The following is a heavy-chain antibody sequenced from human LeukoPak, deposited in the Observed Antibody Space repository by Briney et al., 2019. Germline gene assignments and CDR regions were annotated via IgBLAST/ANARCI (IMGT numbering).Heavy chain of an antibody. D-gene: IGHD3-22*01. CDR1: GFTFSSYT. Sequence: PGGSLRLSCAASGFTFSSYTMNWVRQAPGKGLEWVSSIIGESNYIYYADSVKGRFTISRDNAKNSLYLQMTSLRAEDTAVYYCAVGTYYYDSVAFDIWGQGTVVTVSS. V-gene: IGHV3-21*01. CDR3: AVGTYYYDSVAFDI. CDR2: IIGESNYI. J-gene: IGHJ3*02.